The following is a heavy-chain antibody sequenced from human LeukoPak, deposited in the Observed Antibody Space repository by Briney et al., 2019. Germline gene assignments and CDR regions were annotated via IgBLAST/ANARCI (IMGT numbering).Heavy chain of an antibody. CDR3: ARDETRSRGPVGY. Sequence: GGSLRLSCAASGFTFSSYGMHWVRQAPGKGLEWVAVIWYDGSNKYYADSVKGRFTISRDNSKNTLYLQMNSLRAEDTAVYYCARDETRSRGPVGYWGQGTLVTVSS. D-gene: IGHD4-23*01. V-gene: IGHV3-33*01. CDR1: GFTFSSYG. J-gene: IGHJ4*02. CDR2: IWYDGSNK.